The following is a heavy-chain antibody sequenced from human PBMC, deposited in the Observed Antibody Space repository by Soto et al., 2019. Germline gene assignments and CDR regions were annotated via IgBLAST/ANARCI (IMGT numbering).Heavy chain of an antibody. D-gene: IGHD4-17*01. CDR1: GFTFSSYW. CDR3: VRVAYGDLGG. J-gene: IGHJ4*02. Sequence: EVQLVESGGGLVQPGGSLRLSCAASGFTFSSYWMHWVRQAPGKGLVWVSRIKSDGSDTSYADSVKGRFTISRDIAKNTLYLPMSSLRAEDTAVYYCVRVAYGDLGGWGQGTLVTVSS. V-gene: IGHV3-74*01. CDR2: IKSDGSDT.